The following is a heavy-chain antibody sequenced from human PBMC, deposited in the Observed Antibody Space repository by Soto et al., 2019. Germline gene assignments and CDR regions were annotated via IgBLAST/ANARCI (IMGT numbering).Heavy chain of an antibody. CDR2: IYYSGST. V-gene: IGHV4-61*08. Sequence: SETLSLTCAVSGGSVSSGGYSWIWIRQPPGKGLEWIGYIYYSGSTNYNPSLKSRVTISVDTSKNQFSLKLSSVTAADTAVYYCATGEDAFDIWGQGTMVTVSS. CDR3: ATGEDAFDI. CDR1: GGSVSSGGYS. J-gene: IGHJ3*02. D-gene: IGHD3-10*01.